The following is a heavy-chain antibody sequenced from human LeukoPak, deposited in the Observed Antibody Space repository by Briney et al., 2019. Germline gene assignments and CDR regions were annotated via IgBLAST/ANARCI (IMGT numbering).Heavy chain of an antibody. V-gene: IGHV3-9*01. CDR1: GFTFDGYA. D-gene: IGHD2-2*01. Sequence: PGRSLRLSCAASGFTFDGYAIHWVRQAPGKGLEWVPSISWTSGSIAYADSVKGRFTISRDNSKNTLYLQMNSLRAEDTAVYYCTRAASDCSSTSCFTRCFQHWGQGTLVTVSS. CDR2: ISWTSGSI. CDR3: TRAASDCSSTSCFTRCFQH. J-gene: IGHJ1*01.